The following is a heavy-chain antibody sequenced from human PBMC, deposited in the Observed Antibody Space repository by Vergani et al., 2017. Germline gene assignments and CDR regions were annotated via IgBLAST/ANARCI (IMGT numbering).Heavy chain of an antibody. D-gene: IGHD2-8*01. CDR2: IYPGDSDT. V-gene: IGHV5-51*01. J-gene: IGHJ2*01. Sequence: EVQLVQSGAEVKKPGESLKISCKGSGYSFTSYWIGWVRQMPGKGLEWMGIIYPGDSDTRYSPSFQGQVTISADKSISTAYLQWSSLKASDTAMYYCARDRRHIVLMLYAGYWYFDLWGRGTLVTVSS. CDR3: ARDRRHIVLMLYAGYWYFDL. CDR1: GYSFTSYW.